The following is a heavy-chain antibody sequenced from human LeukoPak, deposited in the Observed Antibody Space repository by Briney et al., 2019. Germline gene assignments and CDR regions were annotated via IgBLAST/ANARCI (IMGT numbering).Heavy chain of an antibody. CDR2: ISYDGSNK. D-gene: IGHD6-6*01. J-gene: IGHJ4*02. Sequence: GGFLRLSCAASGFTFSHYAIHWVRQAPGKGLEWVTAISYDGSNKYYADSVKGRFTISRDNSKNTVSLQMNSLRVEDTAVYFCARDWFALGSFYFDYWGQGTLVTVSS. CDR1: GFTFSHYA. CDR3: ARDWFALGSFYFDY. V-gene: IGHV3-30-3*01.